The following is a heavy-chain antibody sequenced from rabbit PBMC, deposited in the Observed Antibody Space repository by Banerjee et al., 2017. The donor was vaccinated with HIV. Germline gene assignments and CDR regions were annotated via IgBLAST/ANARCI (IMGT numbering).Heavy chain of an antibody. D-gene: IGHD4-2*01. CDR1: GFSFSSSYY. Sequence: EESGGDLVNPGASLTLTCTASGFSFSSSYYMCWVRQAPGKGLEWISCIYTISGSTWYASWVNGRFTISRSTSLNTVDLKMTSLTAADTATYFCARDRIYSGVGGYGFNLWGPGTLVTVS. V-gene: IGHV1S43*01. CDR3: ARDRIYSGVGGYGFNL. CDR2: IYTISGST. J-gene: IGHJ4*01.